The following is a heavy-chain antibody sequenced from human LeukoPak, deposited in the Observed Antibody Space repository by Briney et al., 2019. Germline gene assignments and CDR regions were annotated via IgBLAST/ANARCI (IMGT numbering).Heavy chain of an antibody. CDR2: ISSSGSTI. Sequence: PGGSLRLSCAASGFTFSSYEMNWVRQAPGKGLEWVSYISSSGSTIYYADSVKGRFTISRDNAKSSLYLQMNSLRAEDTAVYYCARERADYGYGQYVGDYFDYWGQGTLVTVSS. V-gene: IGHV3-48*03. CDR3: ARERADYGYGQYVGDYFDY. J-gene: IGHJ4*02. CDR1: GFTFSSYE. D-gene: IGHD5-18*01.